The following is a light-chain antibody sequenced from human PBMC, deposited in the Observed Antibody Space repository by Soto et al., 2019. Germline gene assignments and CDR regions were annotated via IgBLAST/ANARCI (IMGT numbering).Light chain of an antibody. Sequence: QPVLTQPPSVSAAPGQKVTISCTGTSSDVGSYNLVSWYQQHPGKAPKLMIYEGSKRPSGVSNRFSGSKSGNTASLTISGLQAEDEADYYCCSYAGSRGLVFGGGTKLTVL. J-gene: IGLJ2*01. CDR2: EGS. V-gene: IGLV2-23*01. CDR1: SSDVGSYNL. CDR3: CSYAGSRGLV.